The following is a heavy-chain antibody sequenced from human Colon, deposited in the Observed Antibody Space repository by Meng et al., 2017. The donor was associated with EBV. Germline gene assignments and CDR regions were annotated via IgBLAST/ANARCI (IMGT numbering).Heavy chain of an antibody. CDR3: ARAEYYNWFDP. CDR1: GGSFSSDNYY. D-gene: IGHD1-14*01. Sequence: QVHLQESGPGLVKPSXXXXXXRVVPGGSFSSDNYYWSWIRQPPGKGLEWIGYFYYSGNTYYNPSLKSRVTISIDTSKNQFSLKLSSVTAADTAVYYCARAEYYNWFDPWGQGTLVTVSS. CDR2: FYYSGNT. J-gene: IGHJ5*02. V-gene: IGHV4-30-4*01.